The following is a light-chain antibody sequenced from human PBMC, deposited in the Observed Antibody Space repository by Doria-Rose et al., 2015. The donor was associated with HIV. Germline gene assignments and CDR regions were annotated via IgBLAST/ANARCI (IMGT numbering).Light chain of an antibody. Sequence: QSVVTQPPSVSGAPGQRVAISCTGSSSNIGAGFDVNWYQQFPGTAPKLLIHGNTNRPSGVPERFSGSKSGTSASLAISGLRAEDEADYYCQSYDSRLSAYVFGTGTKVTVL. CDR3: QSYDSRLSAYV. CDR1: SSNIGAGFD. J-gene: IGLJ1*01. CDR2: GNT. V-gene: IGLV1-40*01.